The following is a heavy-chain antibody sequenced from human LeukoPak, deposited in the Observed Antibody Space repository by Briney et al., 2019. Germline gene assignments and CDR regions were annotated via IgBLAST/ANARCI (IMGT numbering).Heavy chain of an antibody. V-gene: IGHV3-9*01. CDR2: ISWNSGSI. CDR1: GFTFSSYA. CDR3: AKDGVPVGATTYFDY. Sequence: GRSLRLSCAASGFTFSSYAMHWVRQAPGKGLEWVSGISWNSGSIGYADSVKGRFTISRDNAKNSLYLQMNSLRAEDTALYYCAKDGVPVGATTYFDYWGQGTLVTVSS. D-gene: IGHD1-26*01. J-gene: IGHJ4*02.